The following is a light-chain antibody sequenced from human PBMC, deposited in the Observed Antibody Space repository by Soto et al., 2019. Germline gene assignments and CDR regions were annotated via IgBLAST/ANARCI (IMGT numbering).Light chain of an antibody. J-gene: IGKJ4*01. CDR2: AAS. Sequence: DIQMTQSPSSLSASVGDRVTITCRSSQSISSYLNWYQQKPGKAPKFLISAASSLQSGVPSRFSGSGSGTDFTLTISSLQPEDFATYYCQQSYSTPLTCGGGTKVEIK. V-gene: IGKV1-39*01. CDR3: QQSYSTPLT. CDR1: QSISSY.